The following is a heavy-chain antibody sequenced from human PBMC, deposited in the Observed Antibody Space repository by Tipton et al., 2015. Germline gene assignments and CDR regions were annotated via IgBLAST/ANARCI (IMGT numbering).Heavy chain of an antibody. CDR3: AKGWGNWNADY. CDR2: ITGNSGTT. V-gene: IGHV3-23*01. D-gene: IGHD1-1*01. Sequence: SLRLSCTGSGFTFSRSAMNWVRQAPGKGLEWVSTITGNSGTTYYAGSVKGRFTVSGDNSKNALYLQMNSLRVDDTAVYYCAKGWGNWNADYWGQGTLVTVSS. J-gene: IGHJ4*02. CDR1: GFTFSRSA.